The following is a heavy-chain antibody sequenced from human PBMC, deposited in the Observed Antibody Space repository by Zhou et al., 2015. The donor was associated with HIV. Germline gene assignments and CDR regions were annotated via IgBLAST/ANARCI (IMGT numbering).Heavy chain of an antibody. CDR2: IIPIFGTA. CDR3: AKRRDGRYSSVPNNWFDP. V-gene: IGHV1-69*01. Sequence: QVQLVQSGAEVKKPGSSVKVSCKASGGTFSSYAISWVRQAPGQGLEWMGGIIPIFGTANYAQKFQGRVTITADESTSTAYMELSSLRSEDTAVYYCAKRRDGRYSSVPNNWFDPWGRGNPSVTVSS. D-gene: IGHD6-19*01. CDR1: GGTFSSYA. J-gene: IGHJ5*02.